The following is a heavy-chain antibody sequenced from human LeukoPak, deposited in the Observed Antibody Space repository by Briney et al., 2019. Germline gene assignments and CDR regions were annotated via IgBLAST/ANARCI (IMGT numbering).Heavy chain of an antibody. D-gene: IGHD5-12*01. V-gene: IGHV3-74*01. J-gene: IGHJ4*02. CDR2: INERGSST. Sequence: GGSLRLSCAASGFTFSNSWLHWVRQAPGKGLVWVSRINERGSSTSYADSVKGRFTISRDNAKNTLYLKMNNLRADDTAVYYCAGGRLVATSKAVAIDYWGQGTLVTVSS. CDR1: GFTFSNSW. CDR3: AGGRLVATSKAVAIDY.